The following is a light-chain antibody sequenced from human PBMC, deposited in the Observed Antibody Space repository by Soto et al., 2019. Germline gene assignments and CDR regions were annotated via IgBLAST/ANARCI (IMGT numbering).Light chain of an antibody. Sequence: QSVLTQPASVSGSPGQSITISCSGTSSDVGSYDHVDWYQQYPGKPPKLMIYEVSNRPSGVSSRFSGSKSGNTASLTISGLQAEDEADYYCISYTGSSTSYVFGSGTKVTVL. V-gene: IGLV2-14*01. CDR1: SSDVGSYDH. CDR2: EVS. CDR3: ISYTGSSTSYV. J-gene: IGLJ1*01.